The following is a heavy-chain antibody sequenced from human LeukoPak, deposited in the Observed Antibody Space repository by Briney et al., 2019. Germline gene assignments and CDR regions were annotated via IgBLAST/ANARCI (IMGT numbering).Heavy chain of an antibody. V-gene: IGHV1-2*02. CDR3: ARAGHYYGSGSYPDFDY. D-gene: IGHD3-10*01. Sequence: EASVKVSCKASGYTSTDYYMQWVRQAPGQGLEWMGWINPNSGGTYYAQKFLGRVTMTRDTSTSTAYMELSSLRSDDTAVYYCARAGHYYGSGSYPDFDYWGQGTLVTVSS. J-gene: IGHJ4*02. CDR1: GYTSTDYY. CDR2: INPNSGGT.